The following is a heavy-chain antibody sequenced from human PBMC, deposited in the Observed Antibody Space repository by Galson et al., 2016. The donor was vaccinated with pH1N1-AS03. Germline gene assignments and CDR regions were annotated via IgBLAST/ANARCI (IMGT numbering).Heavy chain of an antibody. Sequence: SLRLSCAASGFTFGDYYMSWIRQAPGKGLEWISCITSSGGSGSTIYYADSVKGRFTISRDNAKNSLYLQMNSLRADDTAVYFCARGWYDIWTDYLVDPFDYWGQGALVTVSS. CDR3: ARGWYDIWTDYLVDPFDY. CDR2: ITSSGGSGSTI. D-gene: IGHD3-9*01. J-gene: IGHJ4*02. CDR1: GFTFGDYY. V-gene: IGHV3-11*01.